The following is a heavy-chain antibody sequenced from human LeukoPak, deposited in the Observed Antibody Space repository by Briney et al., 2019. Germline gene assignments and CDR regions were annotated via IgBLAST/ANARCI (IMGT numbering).Heavy chain of an antibody. J-gene: IGHJ4*02. V-gene: IGHV3-23*01. CDR2: ISGSGGGT. D-gene: IGHD6-19*01. CDR3: VRVSSGWHFDC. CDR1: GITLSNYG. Sequence: GGSLRLSCAASGITLSNYGMSWVRQAPGKGLEWVAGISGSGGGTNYADAVKGRFTISRDNAKNSLYLQMNSLRAEDTAVYYCVRVSSGWHFDCWGQGTLGTVSS.